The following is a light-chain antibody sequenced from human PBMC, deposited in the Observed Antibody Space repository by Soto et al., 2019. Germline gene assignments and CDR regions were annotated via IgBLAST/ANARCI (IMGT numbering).Light chain of an antibody. CDR3: QQYGSSPWT. CDR1: QSVSSSF. CDR2: GAS. V-gene: IGKV3-20*01. Sequence: EIVLTQSPGTLSLSPGERATLSCRASQSVSSSFLAGYQQKPGQAPRLLIYGASSRATAIPDRFSGSGSGTDFTLTISRLEPEDFAVYYFQQYGSSPWTFGQGTKVEIK. J-gene: IGKJ1*01.